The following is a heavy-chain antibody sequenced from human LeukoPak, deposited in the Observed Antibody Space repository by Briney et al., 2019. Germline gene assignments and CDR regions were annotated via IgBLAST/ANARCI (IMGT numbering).Heavy chain of an antibody. CDR2: IYYSGST. J-gene: IGHJ4*02. CDR1: GGSISSYF. Sequence: SETLSLTCSVSGGSISSYFWSWIRQPPGKGLEWIGYIYYSGSTNYNPSLKSRVTMSVDTSKNQFSLKLSSVTAADTAVYYCARIDRAVAGTIDYWGQGTLVTVSS. CDR3: ARIDRAVAGTIDY. V-gene: IGHV4-59*08. D-gene: IGHD6-19*01.